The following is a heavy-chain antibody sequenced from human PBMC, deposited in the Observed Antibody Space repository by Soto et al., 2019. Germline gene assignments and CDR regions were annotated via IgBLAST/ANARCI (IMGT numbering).Heavy chain of an antibody. D-gene: IGHD6-13*01. V-gene: IGHV3-23*01. J-gene: IGHJ5*02. CDR3: AKGGHSSSWKNWFDP. CDR1: GFTFSNYA. Sequence: EVQLLESGGGLVQPGGSLRLSCAASGFTFSNYAMTWVRQAPGKGLEWVSGISGSGSSIYYADSVKGRFTISRDNSKNTLYLQMNTLRSEDTAVYYCAKGGHSSSWKNWFDPWGPGTLVTASS. CDR2: ISGSGSSI.